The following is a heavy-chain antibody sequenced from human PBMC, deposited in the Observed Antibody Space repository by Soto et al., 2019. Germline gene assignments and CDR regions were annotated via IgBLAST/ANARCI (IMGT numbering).Heavy chain of an antibody. D-gene: IGHD6-19*01. CDR3: ARDKNYSSGWYADYCYFDY. CDR2: ISPNSGGT. J-gene: IGHJ4*02. V-gene: IGHV1-2*04. Sequence: ASVKVSCKASGYTFTGYYMQWVRQAPGQGLEWMGWISPNSGGTNYAQKFQGWVTMTRDTSISTAYMELSRLRSDDTAVYYCARDKNYSSGWYADYCYFDYWGQGTLVTVSS. CDR1: GYTFTGYY.